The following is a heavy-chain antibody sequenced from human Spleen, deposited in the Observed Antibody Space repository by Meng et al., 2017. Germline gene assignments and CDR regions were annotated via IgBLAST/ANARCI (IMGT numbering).Heavy chain of an antibody. CDR3: ARERYDLTGYVVSGDFDS. J-gene: IGHJ4*02. CDR2: ISSSGSTI. D-gene: IGHD3-16*01. V-gene: IGHV3-48*03. Sequence: GESLKISCAASGFTFSSYEMNWVRQAPGKGLEWVSYISSSGSTIYYADSVKGRFTISRDNAKSTLYLQMNSLRAEDTAVYYCARERYDLTGYVVSGDFDSWGQGTLVTGSS. CDR1: GFTFSSYE.